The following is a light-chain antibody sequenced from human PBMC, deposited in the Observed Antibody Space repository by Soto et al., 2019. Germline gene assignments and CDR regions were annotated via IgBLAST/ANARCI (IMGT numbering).Light chain of an antibody. V-gene: IGLV4-69*01. CDR3: QTWGTGIHVV. CDR1: SGHSSYA. CDR2: VDNDGSH. Sequence: QPVLTQSPSASASLGASVKLTCTLSSGHSSYAIAWHQQQPEKGPRYLMKVDNDGSHTRGDAIPDRFSGSSSGAERYLTISSLQSEDEDDYYCQTWGTGIHVVFGGGTKLTVL. J-gene: IGLJ2*01.